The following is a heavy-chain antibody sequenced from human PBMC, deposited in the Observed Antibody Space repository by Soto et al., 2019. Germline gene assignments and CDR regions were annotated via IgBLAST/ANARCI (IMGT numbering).Heavy chain of an antibody. Sequence: PGGSLRLSCAASGVTFDDYAMHWVRQAPGKGLEWVSGISWNSGSIGYADSVKGRFTISRDNAKNSLYLQMNSLRAEDTALYYCAKEDAYYYYMDVWGKGTTVTVSS. CDR3: AKEDAYYYYMDV. J-gene: IGHJ6*03. CDR1: GVTFDDYA. V-gene: IGHV3-9*01. CDR2: ISWNSGSI.